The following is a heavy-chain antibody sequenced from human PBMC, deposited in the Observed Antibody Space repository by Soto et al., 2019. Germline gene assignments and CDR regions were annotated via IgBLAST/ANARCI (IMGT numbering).Heavy chain of an antibody. J-gene: IGHJ6*01. CDR1: GGSISSGGYY. CDR3: GREPRKGFWGTYYGMDV. CDR2: IYYRGST. Sequence: QVQLQESGPGLVKPSQTLSLTCTVSGGSISSGGYYWSWIRQHPGKGLEWIGYIYYRGSTYYNPSLKSRVTIPVDTSNNHFSLKLSSVTAADTAVYYCGREPRKGFWGTYYGMDVWGPGTTVTVFS. V-gene: IGHV4-31*03. D-gene: IGHD3-16*01.